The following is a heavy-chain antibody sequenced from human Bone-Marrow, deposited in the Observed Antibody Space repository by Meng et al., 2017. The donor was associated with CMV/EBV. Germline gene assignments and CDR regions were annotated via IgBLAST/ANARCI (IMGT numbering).Heavy chain of an antibody. CDR3: ARYYYDSSGYSTYFDY. Sequence: SETLSLTCTVSGGSISSSSYYWGWIRQPPGKGLEWIGSIYYSGSTYYNPSLKSRVTISVDTSKNQFSLKLSSVTAADTAVYYCARYYYDSSGYSTYFDYWGQGTRVTVSS. D-gene: IGHD3-22*01. CDR2: IYYSGST. V-gene: IGHV4-39*01. J-gene: IGHJ4*02. CDR1: GGSISSSSYY.